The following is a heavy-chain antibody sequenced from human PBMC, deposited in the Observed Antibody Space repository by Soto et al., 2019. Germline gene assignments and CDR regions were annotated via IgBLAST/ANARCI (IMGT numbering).Heavy chain of an antibody. V-gene: IGHV1-24*01. CDR1: GHTLTELS. J-gene: IGHJ4*02. D-gene: IGHD1-1*01. CDR3: AAGGTRWLHSPFDY. CDR2: FDPEDGET. Sequence: QVQLLQSGAEVKKPGASVKVSCKVSGHTLTELSMHWVRQAPGRGLEWMGGFDPEDGETIFAQKFQGRVTMTEDTSTDSTYMGLTSLRSEDTAVYYCAAGGTRWLHSPFDYWGQGTLVTISS.